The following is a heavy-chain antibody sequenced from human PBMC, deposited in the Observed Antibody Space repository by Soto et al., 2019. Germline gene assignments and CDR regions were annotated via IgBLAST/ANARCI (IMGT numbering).Heavy chain of an antibody. J-gene: IGHJ4*02. CDR1: GYTFTSSY. V-gene: IGHV1-46*01. CDR2: INPNGGST. D-gene: IGHD2-15*01. CDR3: ARDLLAANY. Sequence: QVQLVQSGAEVKKPGASVKLSCKASGYTFTSSYVHWVRQAPGQGLEWVAIINPNGGSTNHAQEFHGRVTVTSDTSMSALCMELSSLHSDDTAVYYCARDLLAANYWGQGTLVTVSS.